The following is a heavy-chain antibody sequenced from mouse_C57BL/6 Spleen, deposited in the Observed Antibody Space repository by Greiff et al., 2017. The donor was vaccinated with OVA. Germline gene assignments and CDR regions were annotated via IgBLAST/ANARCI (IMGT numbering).Heavy chain of an antibody. Sequence: VQLQQPGAELLKPGASGKMSGRASGYTFTSTGITWVKQRPGQGLEWIGDIYPGSGSTNYNEKFKSKATLTVDTSSSTAYMQLSSLTSEDSAVYYCARPGNGSLDYWGQGTTLTVSS. CDR3: ARPGNGSLDY. J-gene: IGHJ2*01. CDR2: IYPGSGST. V-gene: IGHV1-55*01. CDR1: GYTFTSTG. D-gene: IGHD1-1*01.